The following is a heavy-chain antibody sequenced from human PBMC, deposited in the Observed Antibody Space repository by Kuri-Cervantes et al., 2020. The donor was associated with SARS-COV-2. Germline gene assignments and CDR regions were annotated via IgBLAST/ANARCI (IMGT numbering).Heavy chain of an antibody. CDR1: GYTFTSYY. D-gene: IGHD6-13*01. V-gene: IGHV1-46*01. J-gene: IGHJ3*02. CDR3: ERTRIAAAGTDAFDI. CDR2: INPSGGST. Sequence: ASVKVSCKASGYTFTSYYMHWVRQAPGQGLEWMGIINPSGGSTSYAQKFQGRVTMTRDTSTSTVYMELSSLRSEDTAVYYCERTRIAAAGTDAFDIWGQGTMVTVSS.